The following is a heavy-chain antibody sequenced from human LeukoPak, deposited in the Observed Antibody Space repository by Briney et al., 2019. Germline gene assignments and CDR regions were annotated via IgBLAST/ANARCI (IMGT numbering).Heavy chain of an antibody. CDR1: GGSLTSYY. V-gene: IGHV4-4*09. CDR2: ISTSGST. J-gene: IGHJ3*02. CDR3: ARLPLESPFDI. Sequence: SETLSLTCTVSGGSLTSYYWTWIRQPPGKRLEWIGYISTSGSTNYNPSLKSRVTMPIDTSKNQFSLRLSSVTAADTAVYYCARLPLESPFDIWGQGTMVTVSS.